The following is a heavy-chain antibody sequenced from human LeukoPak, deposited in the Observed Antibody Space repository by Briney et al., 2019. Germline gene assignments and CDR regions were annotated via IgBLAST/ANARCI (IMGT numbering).Heavy chain of an antibody. CDR2: IYYSGST. J-gene: IGHJ6*03. Sequence: SETQSLTCTVSGGSISSYYWSWIRQPPGKGPEWIGYIYYSGSTNYNPTLKSRVTISVDTSRNQFSLKLSSVTAADTAVYYCARAPPTPRYCSSTSCYHGGYYYYYYMDVWGKGTTVTVSS. CDR3: ARAPPTPRYCSSTSCYHGGYYYYYYMDV. D-gene: IGHD2-2*01. CDR1: GGSISSYY. V-gene: IGHV4-59*01.